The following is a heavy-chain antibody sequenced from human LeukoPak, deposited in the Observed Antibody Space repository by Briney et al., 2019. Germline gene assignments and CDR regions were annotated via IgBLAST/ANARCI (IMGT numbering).Heavy chain of an antibody. J-gene: IGHJ4*02. V-gene: IGHV3-15*01. Sequence: GGSLRLSCAASGFTFNSAWMNWVRQAPGKGLEWVGRIKTKSDGGTTDYAAAVKGRFTISRDDSKDTLYLQMNSLKTEDTAVYYCITSINWGQGTLVIVSS. CDR2: IKTKSDGGTT. CDR3: ITSIN. CDR1: GFTFNSAW. D-gene: IGHD3-10*01.